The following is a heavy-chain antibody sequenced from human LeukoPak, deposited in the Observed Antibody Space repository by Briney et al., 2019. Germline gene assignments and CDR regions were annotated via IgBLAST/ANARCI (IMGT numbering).Heavy chain of an antibody. CDR3: ARVASSSWVDY. J-gene: IGHJ4*02. CDR1: VHPLSSGGYY. D-gene: IGHD6-13*01. V-gene: IGHV4-31*03. CDR2: IYYRGST. Sequence: PSETLSLTCTVSVHPLSSGGYYWSWIRRHPGKGLEWLGHIYYRGSTYYNPSLKSRVTISVDTSKNQFSLKLSYVTAADTAVYYCARVASSSWVDYWGQGTLVTVSS.